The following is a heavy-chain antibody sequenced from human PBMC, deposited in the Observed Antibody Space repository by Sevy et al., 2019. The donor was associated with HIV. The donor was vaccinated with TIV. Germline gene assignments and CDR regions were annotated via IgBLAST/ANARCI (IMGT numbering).Heavy chain of an antibody. V-gene: IGHV3-13*01. CDR3: ARACAAAGGKSGPIDAFDI. D-gene: IGHD6-13*01. J-gene: IGHJ3*02. CDR1: GFTFSTYD. Sequence: GGSLRLSCVASGFTFSTYDMHWVRQVTGKGLEWVSGIGTLTDTYYPDSVKDRFIISRENAKNSLYLQMNSLRAGDTAVYYCARACAAAGGKSGPIDAFDIWGQGTLVTVSS. CDR2: IGTLTDT.